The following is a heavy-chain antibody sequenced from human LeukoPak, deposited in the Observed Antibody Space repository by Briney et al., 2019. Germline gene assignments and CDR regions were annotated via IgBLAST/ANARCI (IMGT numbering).Heavy chain of an antibody. CDR2: ISSSSPYI. D-gene: IGHD6-6*01. CDR3: ARVVEDY. V-gene: IGHV3-21*01. J-gene: IGHJ4*02. CDR1: GFTFSDYS. Sequence: GGSLRLSCAASGFTFSDYSMNWVRQAPGKGLEWVASISSSSPYIYYTDSVKGRFTISRDNAKNSLYLQMNSLRAEDTAVYYCARVVEDYWGQGTLVTVSS.